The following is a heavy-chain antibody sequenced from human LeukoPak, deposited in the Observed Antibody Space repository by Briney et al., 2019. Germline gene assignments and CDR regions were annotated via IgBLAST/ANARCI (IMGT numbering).Heavy chain of an antibody. CDR1: GYTFTGYY. V-gene: IGHV1-2*06. CDR2: INPNSGGT. CDR3: ARDSHSSGWYLIGY. D-gene: IGHD6-19*01. J-gene: IGHJ4*02. Sequence: ASVKVSCKASGYTFTGYYMHWVRQAPGQGLEWMGRINPNSGGTNYAQKFQGRVTMTRDTSISTAYMELSRLRSDNTAVYYCARDSHSSGWYLIGYWGQGTLVTVSS.